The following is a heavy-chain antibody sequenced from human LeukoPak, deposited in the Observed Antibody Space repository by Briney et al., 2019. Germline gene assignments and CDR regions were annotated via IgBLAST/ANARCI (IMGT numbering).Heavy chain of an antibody. CDR1: GFTFSNAW. D-gene: IGHD3-10*01. CDR3: TTDLGITMVRGVIGDAVDI. J-gene: IGHJ3*02. V-gene: IGHV3-15*01. Sequence: GGSLRLSCAASGFTFSNAWMTWIRQAPGKGLEWVGRIKSKTDGGTTDYAAPVKGRFTISRDDSQNTLYLQMNSLKTEDTAVYYCTTDLGITMVRGVIGDAVDIWGQGTMVTVSS. CDR2: IKSKTDGGTT.